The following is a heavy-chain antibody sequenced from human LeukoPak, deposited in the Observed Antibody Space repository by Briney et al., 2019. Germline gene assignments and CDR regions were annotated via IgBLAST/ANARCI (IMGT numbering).Heavy chain of an antibody. Sequence: PGGSLRLSCAASGFTFSNAWMNWVRQAPGKGLEWVCRIRSNTEGGTTDYAAPVKGRFTTSRDDSKNTLCQQRNRLRTCDTAVYYCIAGRGAFDIWGQGTMVTVSS. CDR2: IRSNTEGGTT. CDR1: GFTFSNAW. V-gene: IGHV3-15*01. J-gene: IGHJ3*02. D-gene: IGHD3-10*01. CDR3: IAGRGAFDI.